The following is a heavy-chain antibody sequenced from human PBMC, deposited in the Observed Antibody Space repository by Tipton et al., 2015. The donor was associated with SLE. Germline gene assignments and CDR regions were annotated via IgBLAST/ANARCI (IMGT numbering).Heavy chain of an antibody. CDR3: ARVPDCSGAGCYSRTSYYYYIDV. CDR2: IYTSGSA. Sequence: LRLSCSVSGGSINIGHYYWSWIRQPAGKGLEWIGQIYTSGSANYNPSLKSRVTISLDTSKNQFSLKLNSVTAADTAVYYCARVPDCSGAGCYSRTSYYYYIDVWGKGTTVAVSS. CDR1: GGSINIGHYY. V-gene: IGHV4-61*09. J-gene: IGHJ6*03. D-gene: IGHD2-15*01.